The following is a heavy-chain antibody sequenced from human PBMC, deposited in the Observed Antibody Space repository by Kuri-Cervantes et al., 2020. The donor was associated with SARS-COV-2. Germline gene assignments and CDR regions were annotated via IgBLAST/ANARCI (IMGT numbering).Heavy chain of an antibody. Sequence: SETLSLTCIVSGDSMSGSYWTWMRKSPGRGLEWIGYVSDTGSRYNPSLGSRVTISVDTSKSQFSLRLTSVTAADTALYSCAKDKIGDGKPIIYWGRGILVTVSS. CDR3: AKDKIGDGKPIIY. CDR1: GDSMSGSY. V-gene: IGHV4-59*01. D-gene: IGHD1-14*01. J-gene: IGHJ4*02. CDR2: VSDTGS.